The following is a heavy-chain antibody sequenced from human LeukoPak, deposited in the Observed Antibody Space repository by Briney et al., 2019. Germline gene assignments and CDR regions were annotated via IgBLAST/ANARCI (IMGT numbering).Heavy chain of an antibody. V-gene: IGHV1-18*04. D-gene: IGHD6-19*01. Sequence: SVTVSCMASGYTFTSYGISWVRQAPGHGLEWMGWIWAYNGHTKYAQKLQGRVTSTKDTSTSTAYMELRSLRSDDPAVYYCARTKPRGWDIAVADDFDYWGQGTLVTVSS. CDR3: ARTKPRGWDIAVADDFDY. J-gene: IGHJ4*02. CDR2: IWAYNGHT. CDR1: GYTFTSYG.